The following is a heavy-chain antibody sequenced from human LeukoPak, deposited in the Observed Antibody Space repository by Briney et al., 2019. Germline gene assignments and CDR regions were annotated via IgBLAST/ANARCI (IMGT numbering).Heavy chain of an antibody. Sequence: GGSLRLSCAASGFSVSSNYMSWIRQAPGKGLEWVSVIYSAGSTYYADSVKGRFTISRDNSKNTLYLQMNSLRAEDTAVYYCAKRSTVPYFDYWGQGTLVTVSS. D-gene: IGHD4-11*01. CDR3: AKRSTVPYFDY. J-gene: IGHJ4*02. CDR1: GFSVSSNY. V-gene: IGHV3-53*01. CDR2: IYSAGST.